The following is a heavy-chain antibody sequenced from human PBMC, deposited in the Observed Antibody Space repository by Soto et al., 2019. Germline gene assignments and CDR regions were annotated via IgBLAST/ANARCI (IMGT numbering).Heavy chain of an antibody. CDR1: GFTFSSYY. V-gene: IGHV3-74*01. CDR2: LNNDGSST. CDR3: TRGLYGYSVGYDH. Sequence: EVQLVESGGGLVQPGGSLTLSCVASGFTFSSYYMHWVRQAPGKGLVWVSRLNNDGSSTDYADSVKGRFTISRDNAKNTLYLQMNSLRAEDTAVYYCTRGLYGYSVGYDHWGQGTLVTVSS. J-gene: IGHJ4*02. D-gene: IGHD4-17*01.